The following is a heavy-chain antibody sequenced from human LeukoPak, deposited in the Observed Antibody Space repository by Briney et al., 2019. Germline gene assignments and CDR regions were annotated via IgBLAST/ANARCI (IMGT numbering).Heavy chain of an antibody. CDR2: IIPILGIA. J-gene: IGHJ4*02. D-gene: IGHD3-22*01. CDR3: ARVYDSSGYYYAGLIDY. CDR1: GGTFSSYA. Sequence: GASAKVSCKASGGTFSSYAISWVRQAPGQGLEWMGRIIPILGIANYAQKFQGRVTITADKSTSTAYMELSSLRSEDTAVYYCARVYDSSGYYYAGLIDYWGQGTLVTVSS. V-gene: IGHV1-69*04.